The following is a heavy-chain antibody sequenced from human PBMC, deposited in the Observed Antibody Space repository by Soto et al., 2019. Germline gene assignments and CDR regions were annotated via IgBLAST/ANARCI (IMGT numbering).Heavy chain of an antibody. D-gene: IGHD5-18*01. V-gene: IGHV3-23*01. CDR2: ISGSGGGT. CDR1: GFTISSYA. Sequence: GGSLRLSCAASGFTISSYAMSWVRQAPGKGLEWVSAISGSGGGTYYADSVKGRFTISRDNSKNTLYLQMNNLRAEDTAVYYCAKSRAYSYGSITHFDYWGQGTLVTVSS. CDR3: AKSRAYSYGSITHFDY. J-gene: IGHJ4*02.